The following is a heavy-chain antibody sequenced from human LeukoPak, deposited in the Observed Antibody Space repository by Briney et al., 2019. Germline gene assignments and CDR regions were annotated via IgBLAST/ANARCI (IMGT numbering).Heavy chain of an antibody. D-gene: IGHD3-3*01. J-gene: IGHJ2*01. Sequence: PGGSLRLSCAAYGFTFSTYWMKWVRQAPGEGLEWVANIKQDGSEKYYVDSVKGRLTLSRDSAKNSLYLQMNSLRAEDTAVYYCARAEWSNWYFDLWGRGTLVTVSS. CDR2: IKQDGSEK. CDR1: GFTFSTYW. CDR3: ARAEWSNWYFDL. V-gene: IGHV3-7*03.